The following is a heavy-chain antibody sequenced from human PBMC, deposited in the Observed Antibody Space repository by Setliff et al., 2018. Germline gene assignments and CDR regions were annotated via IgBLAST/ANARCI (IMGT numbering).Heavy chain of an antibody. Sequence: EASVKVSCKASGYSFSAYYMHWVRQAPGQGPEWMGIINTGGGSASYAEKFEGRVTMTSDTSARKVYMEVNILRSDGTAMYYCARGGMAAAGRKGVFEHWGQGTLVTVSS. CDR2: INTGGGSA. D-gene: IGHD6-13*01. V-gene: IGHV1-46*01. CDR3: ARGGMAAAGRKGVFEH. J-gene: IGHJ4*02. CDR1: GYSFSAYY.